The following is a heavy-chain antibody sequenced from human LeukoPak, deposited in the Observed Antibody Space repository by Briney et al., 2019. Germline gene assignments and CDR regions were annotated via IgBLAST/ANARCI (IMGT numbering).Heavy chain of an antibody. CDR3: ARDSPVEGTNNKPWSFGYYYYYMDV. CDR1: GDSISSSSSY. Sequence: PSETLSLTCTVSGDSISSSSSYWGWIRQPPGEGLEWIGSIYYSGSTYYNTSLKSRVTISVDTSKNQFSLRLNSVTAADTAVYFCARDSPVEGTNNKPWSFGYYYYYMDVWGKGTTVTVSS. D-gene: IGHD2-8*01. CDR2: IYYSGST. V-gene: IGHV4-39*02. J-gene: IGHJ6*03.